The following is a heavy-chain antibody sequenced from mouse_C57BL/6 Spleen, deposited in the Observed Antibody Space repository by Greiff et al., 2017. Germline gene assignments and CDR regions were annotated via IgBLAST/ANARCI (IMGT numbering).Heavy chain of an antibody. Sequence: VQVVESGPELVKPGASVKISCKASGYAFSSSWMNWVKQRPGKGLEWIGRIYPGDGDTNYNGKFKGKATLTADKSSSTAYMQLSSLTSEDSAVYFCARSEAYYAMDYWGQGTSVTVSS. CDR1: GYAFSSSW. CDR2: IYPGDGDT. CDR3: ARSEAYYAMDY. J-gene: IGHJ4*01. V-gene: IGHV1-82*01.